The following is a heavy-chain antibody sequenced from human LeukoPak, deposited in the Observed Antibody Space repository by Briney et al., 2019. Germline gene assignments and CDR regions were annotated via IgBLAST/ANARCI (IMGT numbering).Heavy chain of an antibody. CDR2: ISGSGGST. CDR1: GFTFSSYA. V-gene: IGHV3-23*01. CDR3: VKDKGYSSGYAHFDY. Sequence: GGSLRLSCAASGFTFSSYAMSWVRQAPGKGLEWVSAISGSGGSTYYADSVKGRFTISRDNSKNTLYLQMNSLRAEDTAVYYCVKDKGYSSGYAHFDYWGQGTLVTVSS. D-gene: IGHD6-19*01. J-gene: IGHJ4*02.